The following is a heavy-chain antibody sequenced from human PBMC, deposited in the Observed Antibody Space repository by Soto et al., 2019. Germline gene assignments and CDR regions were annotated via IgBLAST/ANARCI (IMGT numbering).Heavy chain of an antibody. CDR3: ARARDMTTVVTRAFDI. J-gene: IGHJ3*02. Sequence: SETLSLTCAVYGGSFSGYYWSWIRQPPGKGLEWIGEINHSGSTNYNPSLKSRVTISLDTSKNQFSRKLSSVTAADTAVDYCARARDMTTVVTRAFDIWGQGTMVTVSS. CDR2: INHSGST. V-gene: IGHV4-34*01. CDR1: GGSFSGYY. D-gene: IGHD4-17*01.